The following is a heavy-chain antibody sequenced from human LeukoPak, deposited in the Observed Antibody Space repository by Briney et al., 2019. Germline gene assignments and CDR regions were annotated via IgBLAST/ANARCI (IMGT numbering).Heavy chain of an antibody. CDR3: ATEIQNVAGRVY. D-gene: IGHD6-6*01. CDR1: GYSISSGYY. CDR2: LYHSGST. V-gene: IGHV4-38-2*02. J-gene: IGHJ4*02. Sequence: SETLSLTCSVSGYSISSGYYWGWIRQAPGKGLEWIGNLYHSGSTYYNPSLKSRVSISVDTSKNQFSLNLSSVTAADTAVYYCATEIQNVAGRVYWGQGTLVTVSS.